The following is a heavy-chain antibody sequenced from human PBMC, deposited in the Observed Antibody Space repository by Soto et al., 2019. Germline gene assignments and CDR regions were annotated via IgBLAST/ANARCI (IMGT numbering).Heavy chain of an antibody. CDR1: GFTFDDYA. D-gene: IGHD4-17*01. J-gene: IGHJ4*02. Sequence: EVQLVESGGGLVQPGRSLRLSCAASGFTFDDYAMHWVRQAPGKGLEWVSGSSWNSGSIGYADSVKGRFTISRENAKNSLNLQMNSLRAEDTALYYCAKDNGSESAVTKHFAYRGQGTLVTVSS. V-gene: IGHV3-9*01. CDR2: SSWNSGSI. CDR3: AKDNGSESAVTKHFAY.